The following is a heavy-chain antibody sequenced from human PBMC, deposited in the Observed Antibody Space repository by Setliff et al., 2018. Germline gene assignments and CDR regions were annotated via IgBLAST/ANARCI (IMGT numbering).Heavy chain of an antibody. CDR1: GFTFSNDW. V-gene: IGHV3-21*04. Sequence: PGGSLRLSCAASGFTFSNDWMSWVRQSPGMGLEWVASISSSSTKIFYAETVRGRFTISRDNAKNSLYLQMNSLTTEDTAFYYCVKSDRDSSGWYPDYWGRGTLVTVSS. D-gene: IGHD6-19*01. CDR2: ISSSSTKI. CDR3: VKSDRDSSGWYPDY. J-gene: IGHJ4*02.